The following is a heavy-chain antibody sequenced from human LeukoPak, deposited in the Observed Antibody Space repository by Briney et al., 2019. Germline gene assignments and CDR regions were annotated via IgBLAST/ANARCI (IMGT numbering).Heavy chain of an antibody. D-gene: IGHD1-26*01. CDR1: GGTFSSYA. V-gene: IGHV1-18*01. J-gene: IGHJ4*02. CDR3: ARALGATHDFDY. CDR2: INPNSGCT. Sequence: ASVKVSCKASGGTFSSYAISWVRQAPGQGLEWMGWINPNSGCTNYAQELQGRVTMTTDTSTSTAYMELRSLRSDDTAVYYCARALGATHDFDYWGQGTLVTVSS.